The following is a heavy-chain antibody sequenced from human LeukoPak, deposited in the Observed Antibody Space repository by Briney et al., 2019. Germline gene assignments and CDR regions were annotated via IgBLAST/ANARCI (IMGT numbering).Heavy chain of an antibody. J-gene: IGHJ6*02. Sequence: ASVKVSCKVSGYTLTELSMHWVRQAPGKGLEWMGGFDPEDGETIYAQKFQGRVTMTEDTSTDTAYVELSSLRSEDTAVYYCATELRLFGVVMNGMDVWGQGTTVTVSS. CDR2: FDPEDGET. V-gene: IGHV1-24*01. D-gene: IGHD3-3*01. CDR3: ATELRLFGVVMNGMDV. CDR1: GYTLTELS.